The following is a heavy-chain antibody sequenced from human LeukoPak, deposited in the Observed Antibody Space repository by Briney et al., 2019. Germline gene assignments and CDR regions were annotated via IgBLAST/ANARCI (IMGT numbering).Heavy chain of an antibody. CDR1: GGSISSSSYY. J-gene: IGHJ5*02. Sequence: SETLSLTCTVSGGSISSSSYYWGWIRQPPGKGLEWIGSIYYSGSTYYNPTLKSRVTISVDTSKNQFSLKLSSVTAADTAVYYCASYGSGSKPFDPWGRGTLVTVSS. V-gene: IGHV4-39*07. CDR2: IYYSGST. D-gene: IGHD3-10*01. CDR3: ASYGSGSKPFDP.